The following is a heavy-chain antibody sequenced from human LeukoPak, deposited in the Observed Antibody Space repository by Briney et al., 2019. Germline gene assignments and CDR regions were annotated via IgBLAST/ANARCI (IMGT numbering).Heavy chain of an antibody. D-gene: IGHD2-21*02. CDR1: GFTFSSYW. V-gene: IGHV3-74*01. CDR3: ARECGGDCWDAFDI. CDR2: INSDGSST. Sequence: QTGGSLRLSCATSGFTFSSYWTHWVRQAPGKGLVWVSRINSDGSSTSYADFVKGRFTISRDNAKNTLYLQMNSLRAEDTAVYYCARECGGDCWDAFDIWGQGTMVTVSS. J-gene: IGHJ3*02.